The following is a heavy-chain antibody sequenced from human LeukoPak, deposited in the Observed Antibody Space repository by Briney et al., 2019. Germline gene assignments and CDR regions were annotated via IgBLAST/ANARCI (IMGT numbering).Heavy chain of an antibody. D-gene: IGHD2-15*01. J-gene: IGHJ5*02. CDR1: GGSISSYY. Sequence: ASETLSLTCTVSGGSISSYYWSWIRQPAGKGLEWIGRIYTSGSTNYNPSLKSRVTISLDTSKNQFSLRLTSVTAADTAVYYCARASRGMNGGFDLWGQGTPVAVSS. CDR2: IYTSGST. CDR3: ARASRGMNGGFDL. V-gene: IGHV4-4*07.